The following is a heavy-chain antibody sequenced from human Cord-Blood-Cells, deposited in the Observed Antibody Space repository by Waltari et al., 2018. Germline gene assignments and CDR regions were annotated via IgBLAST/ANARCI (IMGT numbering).Heavy chain of an antibody. Sequence: QVQLVQSGAEVKKPGSSVKVSCKASGGTFSSYAISWVRQAPGQGLEWMGGIIPILGIANYAQKFKGRVTITADKSTSTAYMELSSLRSEDTAVYYCARTKGGYDILTGYSYYYYYYMDVWGKGTTVTVSS. D-gene: IGHD3-9*01. CDR2: IIPILGIA. J-gene: IGHJ6*03. CDR3: ARTKGGYDILTGYSYYYYYYMDV. V-gene: IGHV1-69*10. CDR1: GGTFSSYA.